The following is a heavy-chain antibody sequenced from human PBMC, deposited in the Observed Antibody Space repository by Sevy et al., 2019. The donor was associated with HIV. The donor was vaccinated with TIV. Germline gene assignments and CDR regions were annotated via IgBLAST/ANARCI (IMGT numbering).Heavy chain of an antibody. Sequence: GESLKISCAASGFTFSSYWMSWVRQAPGKGLEWVANIKQDGSEKYYVDSVKGRFTISRDNAKNSLYLQMNSLRAEDTAVYYCARENRATGDNFYYYYYGMDVWGQGTTVTVSS. J-gene: IGHJ6*02. V-gene: IGHV3-7*01. CDR2: IKQDGSEK. CDR3: ARENRATGDNFYYYYYGMDV. CDR1: GFTFSSYW. D-gene: IGHD1-26*01.